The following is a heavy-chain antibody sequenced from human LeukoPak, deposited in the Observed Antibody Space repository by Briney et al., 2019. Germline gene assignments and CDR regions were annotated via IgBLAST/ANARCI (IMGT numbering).Heavy chain of an antibody. CDR3: ARDRPTGSYYSIDY. V-gene: IGHV3-53*01. CDR2: IYSGGSA. Sequence: PGGSLRLSCAASGFTVSSNYINWVRQAPGKGLECVSVIYSGGSAYCADSVKGRFTISRDNSKNTLYLQMNSLRAEDTAIYYCARDRPTGSYYSIDYWGQGTLATVSS. D-gene: IGHD1-26*01. J-gene: IGHJ4*02. CDR1: GFTVSSNY.